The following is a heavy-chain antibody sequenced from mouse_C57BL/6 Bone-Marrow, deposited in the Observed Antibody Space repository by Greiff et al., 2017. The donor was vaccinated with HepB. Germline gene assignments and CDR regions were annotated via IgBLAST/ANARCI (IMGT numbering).Heavy chain of an antibody. CDR2: IWRGGST. V-gene: IGHV2-5*01. J-gene: IGHJ2*01. CDR3: ANVYGYDEGGNFDY. Sequence: VQLQQSGPGLVQPSQSLSITCTVSGFSLTSYCVHWVRQSPGKGLEWLGVIWRGGSTDYNAAFMSRLSITKDNSKSQVIFKMNSLQADDTAIYYCANVYGYDEGGNFDYWGQGTTLTVSS. CDR1: GFSLTSYC. D-gene: IGHD2-2*01.